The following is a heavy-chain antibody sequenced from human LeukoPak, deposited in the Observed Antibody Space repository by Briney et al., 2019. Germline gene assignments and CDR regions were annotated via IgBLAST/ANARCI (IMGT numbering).Heavy chain of an antibody. Sequence: SETLSLTCTVSGGSISGYYGSWIRQPPGKGLEWIGYIFYSGSTSYNPSLKSRVTVSLDTSKNQFSLKLSSVTAADTAVYYCAKYHGSGSYYHMDVWGKGTTVTVSS. CDR1: GGSISGYY. V-gene: IGHV4-59*01. D-gene: IGHD3-10*01. CDR2: IFYSGST. CDR3: AKYHGSGSYYHMDV. J-gene: IGHJ6*03.